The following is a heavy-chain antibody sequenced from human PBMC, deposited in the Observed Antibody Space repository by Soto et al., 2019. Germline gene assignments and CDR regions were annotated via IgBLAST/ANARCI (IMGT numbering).Heavy chain of an antibody. V-gene: IGHV1-2*02. CDR2: INPNSGGT. CDR3: ARDRITMVRGVIITDAFDI. J-gene: IGHJ3*02. D-gene: IGHD3-10*01. Sequence: QVQLVQSGAEVKKPGASVKVSCKASGYTFTGYYMHWVRQAPGQGLEWMGWINPNSGGTNYAQKFQGRVTMTRDTSISTAYMELSRLRSDDTAVYYGARDRITMVRGVIITDAFDIWGQGTMVTVSS. CDR1: GYTFTGYY.